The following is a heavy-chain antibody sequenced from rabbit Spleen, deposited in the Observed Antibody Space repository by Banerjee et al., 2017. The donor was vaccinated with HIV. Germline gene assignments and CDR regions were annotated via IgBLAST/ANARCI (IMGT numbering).Heavy chain of an antibody. Sequence: EQLEESGGGLVKPEGSLTLTCAASGFSFTTSYWICWVRQAPGKGLEWIGCIYAGGSGSAGYASWAKGRFTISKPSSTTVTLQMTSLTAADTATYFCTIATMTMVITDLWGPGTLVTVS. J-gene: IGHJ4*01. V-gene: IGHV1S45*01. CDR3: TIATMTMVITDL. CDR2: IYAGGSGSA. CDR1: GFSFTTSYW. D-gene: IGHD2-1*01.